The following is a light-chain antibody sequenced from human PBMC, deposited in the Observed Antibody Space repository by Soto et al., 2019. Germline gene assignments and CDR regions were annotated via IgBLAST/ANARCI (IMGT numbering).Light chain of an antibody. J-gene: IGKJ4*01. Sequence: EFVLTQSPGTLSSSPGERATLSCRASQSVSSSYLAWYQQKPGQAPRILIYGASTRATGIPDRFSGSGSGTEFTLTISRLEPEDFALYYCQQYGSSPPLTFGGGTKVEIK. V-gene: IGKV3-20*01. CDR1: QSVSSSY. CDR3: QQYGSSPPLT. CDR2: GAS.